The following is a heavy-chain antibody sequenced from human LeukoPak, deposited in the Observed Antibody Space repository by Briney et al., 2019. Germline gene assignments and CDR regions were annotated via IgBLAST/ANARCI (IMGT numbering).Heavy chain of an antibody. CDR2: VGTQAGET. J-gene: IGHJ4*02. Sequence: ASVKVSCKLSGSTLTKISIGWGRQAPGKGLECMGTVGTQAGETIHAQKPQGRLKMTADTSPNTAYIEKRSLQYPDTAVYYCATGAMVYEYWGQGTLVTVSS. V-gene: IGHV1-24*01. CDR3: ATGAMVYEY. CDR1: GSTLTKIS. D-gene: IGHD5-18*01.